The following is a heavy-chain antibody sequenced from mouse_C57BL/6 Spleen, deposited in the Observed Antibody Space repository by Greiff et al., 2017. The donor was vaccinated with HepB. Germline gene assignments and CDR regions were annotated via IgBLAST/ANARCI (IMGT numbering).Heavy chain of an antibody. J-gene: IGHJ2*01. V-gene: IGHV1-55*01. CDR3: ARGLTGPYYFDY. CDR1: GYTFTSYW. D-gene: IGHD4-1*01. Sequence: QVQLQQPGAELVKPGASVKMSCKASGYTFTSYWITWVKQRPGQGLEWIGDIYPGSGSTNYNEKFKSKATLTVDTSSSTAYMQLSSLTSEDSAVYYCARGLTGPYYFDYWGQGTTLTVSP. CDR2: IYPGSGST.